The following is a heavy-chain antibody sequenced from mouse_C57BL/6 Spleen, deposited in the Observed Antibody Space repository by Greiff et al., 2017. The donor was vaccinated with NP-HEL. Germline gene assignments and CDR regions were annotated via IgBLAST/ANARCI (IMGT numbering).Heavy chain of an antibody. CDR2: IDPSDSET. J-gene: IGHJ3*01. CDR1: GYTFTSYW. Sequence: QVQLQQPGAELVRPGSSVKLSCKASGYTFTSYWMHWVKQRPIKGLEWIGNIDPSDSETHYNQKVKDKATLTVDKSSSTAYMQLSSLTSDYCAVYYCARSTTSNAAWFAYGGQGTLVTVSA. D-gene: IGHD2-5*01. V-gene: IGHV1-52*01. CDR3: ARSTTSNAAWFAY.